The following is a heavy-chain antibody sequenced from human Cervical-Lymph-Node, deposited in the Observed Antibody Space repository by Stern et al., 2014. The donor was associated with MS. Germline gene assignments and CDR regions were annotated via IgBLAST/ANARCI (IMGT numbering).Heavy chain of an antibody. CDR3: ARVLEDDLTDWYFDL. Sequence: QVQLQESGPGLVKPSQTLSLTCTVSGGSINSGGYYWSWIRQHPGKGLEWIGYIYYSGSTTYQNPSLKSRVIISVDSSKNQFSLKLSSVTAADTAVYYCARVLEDDLTDWYFDLWGRGTLVTVSA. J-gene: IGHJ2*01. D-gene: IGHD3-3*01. CDR1: GGSINSGGYY. V-gene: IGHV4-31*03. CDR2: IYYSGSTT.